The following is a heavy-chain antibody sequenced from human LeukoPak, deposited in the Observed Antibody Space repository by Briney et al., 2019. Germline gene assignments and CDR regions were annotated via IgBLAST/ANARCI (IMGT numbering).Heavy chain of an antibody. V-gene: IGHV4-34*01. D-gene: IGHD6-13*01. Sequence: SEALSFTGAVYGGSFSGYYWSWIRQPPGKGLEWIGEINHSGSTNYNPSLKSRVTISVDTSKNQFSLKLSSVTAADTAVYYCARGYARGSADSSSHFDYWGQGTLVTVSS. J-gene: IGHJ4*02. CDR2: INHSGST. CDR3: ARGYARGSADSSSHFDY. CDR1: GGSFSGYY.